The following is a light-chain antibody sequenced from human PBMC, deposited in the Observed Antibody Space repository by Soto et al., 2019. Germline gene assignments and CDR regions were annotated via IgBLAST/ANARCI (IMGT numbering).Light chain of an antibody. Sequence: DIVMTQSPLSLPVTPGEPASISCRSSQSLLHSNGYNYLDWYLQKPGQSPQLLIYLGSNRASGVPYRFRGSGSGTDFTLKISRVEAEDVGVYYCMQALQTSFTFGQGTRLEIK. CDR2: LGS. CDR3: MQALQTSFT. CDR1: QSLLHSNGYNY. J-gene: IGKJ5*01. V-gene: IGKV2-28*01.